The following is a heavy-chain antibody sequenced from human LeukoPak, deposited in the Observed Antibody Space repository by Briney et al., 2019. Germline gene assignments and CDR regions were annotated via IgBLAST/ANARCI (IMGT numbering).Heavy chain of an antibody. D-gene: IGHD3-16*01. Sequence: GGSLRLSCAASGFTFSHYGMYWVRQAPGKELEYVSAITGDGGSTYYADSVKGRFIISRDNPKNTVYLQMGSLRAEDMAVYYCARSLGGYADSWGQGTLVTVPS. V-gene: IGHV3-64*02. CDR2: ITGDGGST. CDR3: ARSLGGYADS. CDR1: GFTFSHYG. J-gene: IGHJ4*02.